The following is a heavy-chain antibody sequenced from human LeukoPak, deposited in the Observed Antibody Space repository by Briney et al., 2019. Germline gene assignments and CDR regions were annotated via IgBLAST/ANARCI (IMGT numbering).Heavy chain of an antibody. D-gene: IGHD1-26*01. CDR2: ISSASSGI. CDR3: AKKGLVGATDLRAFDY. Sequence: GGSLRLSCAASGFTFSSYAMSWVRQAPGKGLEWVSGISSASSGIHYADSVKGRFTISRDNSKNTLDLQMNSLRAEDTAVYYCAKKGLVGATDLRAFDYWGQGTLVTVSS. J-gene: IGHJ4*02. CDR1: GFTFSSYA. V-gene: IGHV3-23*01.